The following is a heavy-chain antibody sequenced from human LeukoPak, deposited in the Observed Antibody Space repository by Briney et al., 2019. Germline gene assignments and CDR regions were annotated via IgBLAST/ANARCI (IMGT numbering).Heavy chain of an antibody. Sequence: ASVKVSCKASGYTFTSYGISWVRQAPGQGLEWMGWISAYNGNTNYAQKLQGRVTMTTDTSTSTAYMELRSLRSDATAVYYCARLGRVSGSRGAFDIWGQGTMVTVSS. CDR2: ISAYNGNT. J-gene: IGHJ3*02. CDR1: GYTFTSYG. V-gene: IGHV1-18*01. CDR3: ARLGRVSGSRGAFDI. D-gene: IGHD1-26*01.